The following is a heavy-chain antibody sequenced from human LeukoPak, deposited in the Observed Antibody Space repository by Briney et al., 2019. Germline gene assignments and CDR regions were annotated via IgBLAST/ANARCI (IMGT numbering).Heavy chain of an antibody. V-gene: IGHV3-23*01. CDR2: MSANGDST. CDR3: AKVGGYSNYYDY. J-gene: IGHJ4*02. CDR1: GFTFSGYA. D-gene: IGHD4-11*01. Sequence: GGSLRLSCAASGFTFSGYAMSWVRQAPGKGLEWVSAMSANGDSTYYVDSVRGRFTISRDNSKNTLYLQMNSLRAEDTAVYYCAKVGGYSNYYDYWGQGTLVTVSS.